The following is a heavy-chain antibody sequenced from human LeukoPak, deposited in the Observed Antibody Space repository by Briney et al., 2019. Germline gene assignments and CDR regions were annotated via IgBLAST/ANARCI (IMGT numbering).Heavy chain of an antibody. Sequence: ASVKVSFKASGYTFTSYGISWVRQALGQGLGWLGWFSAYNGNTNYAQKLQGRVTMTTDTSTSTAYMELRSLRSDDTAVYYCARGRDGYNWRVGYFDYWGQGTLVTVSS. CDR1: GYTFTSYG. D-gene: IGHD5-24*01. J-gene: IGHJ4*02. CDR3: ARGRDGYNWRVGYFDY. V-gene: IGHV1-18*01. CDR2: FSAYNGNT.